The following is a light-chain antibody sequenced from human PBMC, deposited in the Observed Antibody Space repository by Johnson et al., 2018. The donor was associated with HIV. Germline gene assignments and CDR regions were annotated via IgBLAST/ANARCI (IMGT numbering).Light chain of an antibody. CDR3: GTWDSSLRVGF. CDR2: ENN. V-gene: IGLV1-51*02. J-gene: IGLJ1*01. Sequence: QSVLTQPPSVSAAPGQKVTISCSGSSSNIGNNYVSWYRQLPGTAPKLLIYENNKRPSGIPDRFSGSKSGTSATLGIAGLQTGDEADYYCGTWDSSLRVGFFGPRTQVTVL. CDR1: SSNIGNNY.